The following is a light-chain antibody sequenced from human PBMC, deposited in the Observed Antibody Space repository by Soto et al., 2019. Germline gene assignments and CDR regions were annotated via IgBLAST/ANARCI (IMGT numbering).Light chain of an antibody. CDR3: QQRSGWPRT. Sequence: EIVLTQSPATLSLSPGERATLSCRASQSVSSYLAWYQQKPGQAPRLLIYDASNRAPGIPARFSGSGSGTDFTLTISSLEPEDFAVYYCQQRSGWPRTFGQGTKLEIK. CDR1: QSVSSY. J-gene: IGKJ2*01. V-gene: IGKV3-11*01. CDR2: DAS.